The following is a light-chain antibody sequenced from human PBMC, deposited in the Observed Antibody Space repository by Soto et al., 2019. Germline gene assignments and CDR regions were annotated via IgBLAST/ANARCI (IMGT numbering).Light chain of an antibody. CDR2: DAS. CDR1: QSISSW. V-gene: IGKV1-5*01. CDR3: QQYNTYSWT. Sequence: DIQMTQSPSTLSASVGDRVTITCRASQSISSWLAWYQQKPGKAPKVLIYDASSLESGVPSRFSASGSGTEFTLTISSLQPDDFGTYYCQQYNTYSWTCGQGTKVEIK. J-gene: IGKJ1*01.